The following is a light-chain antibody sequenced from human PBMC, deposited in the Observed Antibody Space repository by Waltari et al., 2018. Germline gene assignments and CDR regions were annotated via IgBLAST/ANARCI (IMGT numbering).Light chain of an antibody. Sequence: QSALTQPRSVSGSPGQSVTISCTGTSSDVGGYNYVSWYQHHPGKAPKLIIYDVTKRPAGGPDRFSASKAENTASLTISGLQAEDEADYYCCSYAGSITFWVFGGGTKLTGL. CDR2: DVT. V-gene: IGLV2-11*01. CDR3: CSYAGSITFWV. J-gene: IGLJ3*02. CDR1: SSDVGGYNY.